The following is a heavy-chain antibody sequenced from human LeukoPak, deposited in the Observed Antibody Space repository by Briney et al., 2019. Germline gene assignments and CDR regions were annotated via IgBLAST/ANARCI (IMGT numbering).Heavy chain of an antibody. CDR1: GXSISXGGXX. J-gene: IGHJ4*02. CDR2: IYHSGST. Sequence: SETLSLTCAVSGXSISXGGXXWXXXRXPXGKGLEWIGYIYHSGSTYYNPSLKSRVTISVDRSKNQLSLKLSSVTAADTAVYYCARGGDLAYFDYWGQGTLVTVSS. V-gene: IGHV4-30-2*01. D-gene: IGHD3-16*01. CDR3: ARGGDLAYFDY.